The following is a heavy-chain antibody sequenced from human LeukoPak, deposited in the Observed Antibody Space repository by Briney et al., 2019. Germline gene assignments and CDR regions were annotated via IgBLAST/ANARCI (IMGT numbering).Heavy chain of an antibody. CDR2: ISYDGSNK. CDR1: GFTFSTYG. CDR3: AKVAKRYYYDYYDY. J-gene: IGHJ4*02. Sequence: GGSLRLSCAASGFTFSTYGMHWVRQAPGKGLEWVALISYDGSNKYYADSVKGRFTISRDNSKNTLYLQMNSLRAEDTAVYYCAKVAKRYYYDYYDYWGQGTLVTVSS. D-gene: IGHD3-22*01. V-gene: IGHV3-30*18.